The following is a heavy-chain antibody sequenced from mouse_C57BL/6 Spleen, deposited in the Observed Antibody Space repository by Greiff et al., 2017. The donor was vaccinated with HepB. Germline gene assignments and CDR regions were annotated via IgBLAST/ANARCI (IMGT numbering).Heavy chain of an antibody. CDR3: ARAPFYYYGSSYGYAMDY. CDR1: GYTFTSYG. D-gene: IGHD1-1*01. J-gene: IGHJ4*01. CDR2: IYPRSGNT. Sequence: QVQLQQSGAELARPGASVKLSCKASGYTFTSYGISWVKQRTGQGLEWIGEIYPRSGNTYYNEKFKGKATLTADKSSSTAYMELRSLTSEDSAVYFCARAPFYYYGSSYGYAMDYWGQGTSVTVSS. V-gene: IGHV1-81*01.